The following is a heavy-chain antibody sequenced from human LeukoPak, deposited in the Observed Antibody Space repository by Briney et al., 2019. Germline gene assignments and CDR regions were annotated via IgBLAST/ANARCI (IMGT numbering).Heavy chain of an antibody. D-gene: IGHD1-14*01. J-gene: IGHJ6*03. CDR1: GFTFSSYA. Sequence: GGSLRLSCAASGFTFSSYAMSWVRQAPGKGLEWVSAISGSGGSTYYADSVKGRFTISRDNSKNTLYLQMNSLRAEDTAVYYCAKDGRYPYYYYYYMDVWGKGTTVTVSS. CDR3: AKDGRYPYYYYYYMDV. V-gene: IGHV3-23*01. CDR2: ISGSGGST.